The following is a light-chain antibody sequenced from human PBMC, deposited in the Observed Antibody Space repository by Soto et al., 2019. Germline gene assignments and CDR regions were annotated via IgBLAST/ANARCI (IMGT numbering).Light chain of an antibody. CDR1: RYTRSD. CDR3: LQDYNYPLT. V-gene: IGKV1-6*01. Sequence: IQMTQSPSSLSASVGHRVTITCRASRYTRSDLSWYQQRPGQAPKVLIYVASNLQSGVPSRFSRSGYGTDFTLTISSLPPEDFAAYYCLQDYNYPLTFCQGTKVEMK. CDR2: VAS. J-gene: IGKJ1*01.